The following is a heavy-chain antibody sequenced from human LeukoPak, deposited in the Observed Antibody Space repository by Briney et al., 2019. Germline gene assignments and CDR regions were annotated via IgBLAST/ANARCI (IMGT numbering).Heavy chain of an antibody. CDR2: ISGSGDNT. CDR1: GFTFSSYA. CDR3: AKGRVATIFS. V-gene: IGHV3-23*01. J-gene: IGHJ4*02. Sequence: GGSLRLSCAASGFTFSSYAMSWVRQAPGKGLEWVSAISGSGDNTYYSDSVKGRFTISRDNSKNTLYLQMSSLRAEDTAVYYCAKGRVATIFSWGQGTLVTVSS. D-gene: IGHD5-24*01.